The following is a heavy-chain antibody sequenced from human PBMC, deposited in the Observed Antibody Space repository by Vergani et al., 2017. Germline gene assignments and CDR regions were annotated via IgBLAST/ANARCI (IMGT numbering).Heavy chain of an antibody. Sequence: QVQLQQWGAGLLKPSETLSLTCAVYGGSFSGYYWSWIRQPPGKGLEWIGEINHSGSTNYNQSLKSRVTISVDTSKNQFSLKLSCVTAADTSVYYCARARYDYVWGSYRYLNYFDYWGQGTLVTVSS. J-gene: IGHJ4*02. D-gene: IGHD3-16*02. CDR3: ARARYDYVWGSYRYLNYFDY. CDR1: GGSFSGYY. CDR2: INHSGST. V-gene: IGHV4-34*01.